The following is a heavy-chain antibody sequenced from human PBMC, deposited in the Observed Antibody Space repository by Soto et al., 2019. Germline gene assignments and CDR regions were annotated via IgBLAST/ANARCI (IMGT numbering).Heavy chain of an antibody. V-gene: IGHV1-46*01. Sequence: QVQLVQSGAEVKKPGASVKISCKASGYSFTVHYMHWVRQAPGQGLEWMGVINPLDESSTYAQRFRGRVTMTRDTSTSTVYMELSRLRFEDTAVYFCATGGDNSGEFYSYGMDVWGQGTTVTVSS. CDR1: GYSFTVHY. D-gene: IGHD2-15*01. CDR3: ATGGDNSGEFYSYGMDV. J-gene: IGHJ6*02. CDR2: INPLDESS.